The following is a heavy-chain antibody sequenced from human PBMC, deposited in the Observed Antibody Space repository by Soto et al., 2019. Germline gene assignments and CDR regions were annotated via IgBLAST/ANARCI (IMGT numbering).Heavy chain of an antibody. CDR1: GGTFSSHS. CDR2: IITLFGTA. CDR3: AREVGYGDFSAALMD. V-gene: IGHV1-69*01. Sequence: VQLMQSGAEVKQPGSSVKVSCKASGGTFSSHSINWVRQAPGQGLEWMGGIITLFGTANYAQNFQGRVTITADQSKSTAYMERNSLRSDDTAVYYCAREVGYGDFSAALMDWGHGTLVTVSS. D-gene: IGHD4-17*01. J-gene: IGHJ4*01.